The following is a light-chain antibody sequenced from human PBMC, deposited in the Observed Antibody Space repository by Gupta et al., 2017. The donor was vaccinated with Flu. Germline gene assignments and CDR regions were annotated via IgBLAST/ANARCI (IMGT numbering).Light chain of an antibody. CDR2: GAS. J-gene: IGKJ1*01. CDR1: QSVSSNY. V-gene: IGKV3-20*01. Sequence: DIVLTQSPGNLSLSPGERATLSCRASQSVSSNYLAWYQQKPGQAPRLLIYGASSRATGIPDRFSGSGSGTDFSLTISRLEPEDFATYYCQQYHTSPPWTFGQGTKVEIK. CDR3: QQYHTSPPWT.